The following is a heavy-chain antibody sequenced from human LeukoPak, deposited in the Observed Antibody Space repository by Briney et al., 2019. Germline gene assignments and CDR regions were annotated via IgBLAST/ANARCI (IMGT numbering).Heavy chain of an antibody. CDR3: ARVWLGGSGSYYYYYMDV. CDR2: ISAYNGNT. Sequence: GASVKVSCKASGGTFSSYAISWVRQAPGQGLEWMGWISAYNGNTNYAQKLQGRVTMTTDTSTSTAYMELRSLRSDDTAVYYCARVWLGGSGSYYYYYMDVWGKGTTVTVSS. CDR1: GGTFSSYA. J-gene: IGHJ6*03. V-gene: IGHV1-18*01. D-gene: IGHD3-10*01.